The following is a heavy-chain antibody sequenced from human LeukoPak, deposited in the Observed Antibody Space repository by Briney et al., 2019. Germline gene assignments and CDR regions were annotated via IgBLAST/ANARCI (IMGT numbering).Heavy chain of an antibody. CDR1: GFTFDAFG. CDR3: ARDWKESHSPYYMDI. V-gene: IGHV3-33*05. J-gene: IGHJ6*03. D-gene: IGHD1-1*01. Sequence: GGSLRLSCAASGFTFDAFGMQWVRQAPGKGLEWVAFISPDGINKKYADSVKGRYTISRDNSEGTLYLQVHDLRVEDTGVYICARDWKESHSPYYMDIWGRGTTVIVSS. CDR2: ISPDGINK.